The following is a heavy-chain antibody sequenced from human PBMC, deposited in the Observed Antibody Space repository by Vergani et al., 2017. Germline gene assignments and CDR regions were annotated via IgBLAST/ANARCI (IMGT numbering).Heavy chain of an antibody. Sequence: EVQLVESGGGLVKPGGSLRLSCAASGFTFSSYSMNWVPQAPGKGLGLVSSIISSSSYIYYADSVKGRFTISRDNAKNSLYLQMNSLRAEDTAVYYCARAIRSGFWSGHDYWGQGTLVTVSS. CDR1: GFTFSSYS. J-gene: IGHJ4*02. CDR3: ARAIRSGFWSGHDY. CDR2: IISSSSYI. V-gene: IGHV3-21*01. D-gene: IGHD3-3*01.